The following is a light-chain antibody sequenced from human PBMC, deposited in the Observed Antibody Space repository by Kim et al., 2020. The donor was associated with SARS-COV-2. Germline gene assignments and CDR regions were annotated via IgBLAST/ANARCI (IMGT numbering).Light chain of an antibody. J-gene: IGKJ1*01. CDR3: QQYGSSPWT. CDR1: QSSSSNY. Sequence: SPGESATVSCRASQSSSSNYLACYQQKPGQAPRLLIYGASSRATAIPDRFSGSGSGTDFTLTISRLEPEDCAVYYCQQYGSSPWTFGQGIKVDIK. CDR2: GAS. V-gene: IGKV3-20*01.